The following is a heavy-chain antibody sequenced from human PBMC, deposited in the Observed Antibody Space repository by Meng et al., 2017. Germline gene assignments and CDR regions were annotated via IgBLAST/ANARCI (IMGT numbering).Heavy chain of an antibody. CDR1: GYTFTGYY. J-gene: IGHJ4*02. CDR2: INPNSGCT. V-gene: IGHV1-2*06. CDR3: ARLLIPGYSSGWYGALGIDY. D-gene: IGHD6-19*01. Sequence: ASVKVSCKASGYTFTGYYMHWVRQAPGQGLEWMGRINPNSGCTNYAQKFQGRVTMTRDTSISTAYMELSRLRSDDTAVYYCARLLIPGYSSGWYGALGIDYWGQGTLVTVSS.